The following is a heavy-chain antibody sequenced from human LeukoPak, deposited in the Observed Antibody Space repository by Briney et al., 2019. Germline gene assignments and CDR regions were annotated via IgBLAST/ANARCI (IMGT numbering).Heavy chain of an antibody. CDR1: GYTLTELS. D-gene: IGHD3-22*01. V-gene: IGHV1-24*01. CDR3: ATASPNYYDSSGYYFYFGY. J-gene: IGHJ4*02. Sequence: ASVTVSCKVSGYTLTELSMHWVRQAPGKGLEWMGGFDPEDGETIYAQKFQGRVTMTEDTSTDTAYMELSSLRSEDTAVYYCATASPNYYDSSGYYFYFGYWGQGTLVTVSS. CDR2: FDPEDGET.